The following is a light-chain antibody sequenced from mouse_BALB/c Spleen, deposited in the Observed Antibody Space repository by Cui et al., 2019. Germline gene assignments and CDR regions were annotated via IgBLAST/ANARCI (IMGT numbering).Light chain of an antibody. CDR3: QHFWGTPFT. CDR1: ENIYSN. J-gene: IGKJ4*01. CDR2: AAT. Sequence: DIQMTPSTASLSVSVGETVTITCRASENIYSNLAWYQQKQGKSPQLLVYAATNLADGVPSRFSGSGSGTQYSLKINSLQSEDFGSYYCQHFWGTPFTFGSGTKLEIK. V-gene: IGKV12-46*01.